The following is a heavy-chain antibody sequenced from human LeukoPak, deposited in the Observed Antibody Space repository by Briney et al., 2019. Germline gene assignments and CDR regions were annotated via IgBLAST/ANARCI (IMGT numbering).Heavy chain of an antibody. CDR1: GYTFTGYY. Sequence: GASVKVSCKASGYTFTGYYMHWVRQAPGQGLAWMGWINPNSGGTNYAQKFQGRVTMTRDTSISTAYMELSRLRSDDTAVYYCARDRGIAAGLDYWGQGTLVTVSS. J-gene: IGHJ4*02. CDR3: ARDRGIAAGLDY. V-gene: IGHV1-2*02. CDR2: INPNSGGT. D-gene: IGHD6-13*01.